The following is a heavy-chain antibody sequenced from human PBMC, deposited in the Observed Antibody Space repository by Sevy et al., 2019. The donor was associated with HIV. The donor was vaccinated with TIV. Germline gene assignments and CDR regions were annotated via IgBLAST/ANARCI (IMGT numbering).Heavy chain of an antibody. V-gene: IGHV3-33*01. CDR1: GFAPSTYG. CDR3: ARDPRMYGDYLLANFDY. Sequence: GGSLRLSCAASGFAPSTYGMHWVRQAPGKGLEWVAVIGYDGSNKYYADSVKGRFSISRDNSRNTLFLQMDSLRAGDTAVYYCARDPRMYGDYLLANFDYWGQGTLVTVSS. CDR2: IGYDGSNK. J-gene: IGHJ4*02. D-gene: IGHD2-8*01.